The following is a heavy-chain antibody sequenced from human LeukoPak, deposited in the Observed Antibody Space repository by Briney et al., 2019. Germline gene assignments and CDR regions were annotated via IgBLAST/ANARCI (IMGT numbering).Heavy chain of an antibody. J-gene: IGHJ4*02. CDR3: ATRPPNDISGYLDN. Sequence: PSETLSLTCTVSGHSISSYYWSWLRPPPGKGLEWIGYIYYSGTTTYNPSLKSRVTISVDTSKNQFSLKLSSVTAADTAVYYCATRPPNDISGYLDNWGQGTLVTVSS. CDR1: GHSISSYY. CDR2: IYYSGTT. D-gene: IGHD3-22*01. V-gene: IGHV4-59*01.